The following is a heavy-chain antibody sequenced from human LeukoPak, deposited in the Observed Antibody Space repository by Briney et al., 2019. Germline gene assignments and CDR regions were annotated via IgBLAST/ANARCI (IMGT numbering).Heavy chain of an antibody. Sequence: SETLSLTCAVSGGSNSSSNWWSWVRQPPGKGLEWIGEIYHSGSTNYNPSLKSRVTISVDKSKNQFSLKLSSVTAADTAVYYCARDGGNSGAFDIWGQGTMVTVSS. CDR1: GGSNSSSNW. D-gene: IGHD4-23*01. CDR3: ARDGGNSGAFDI. V-gene: IGHV4-4*02. J-gene: IGHJ3*02. CDR2: IYHSGST.